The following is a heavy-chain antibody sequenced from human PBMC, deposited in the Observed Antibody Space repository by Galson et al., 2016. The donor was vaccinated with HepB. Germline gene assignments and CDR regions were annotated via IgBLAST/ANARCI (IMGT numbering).Heavy chain of an antibody. D-gene: IGHD5-24*01. CDR3: AGRRRDGFNVPILDY. CDR1: GGSISSYY. CDR2: IYDSGSP. Sequence: SETLSLTCAVSGGSISSYYWSWIRQPPGKGLEWIGYIYDSGSPKYNPSLNSRVTISEDTSRNQFSLRLSSVTAADTAVCYCAGRRRDGFNVPILDYWGQGTLVTVSS. J-gene: IGHJ4*02. V-gene: IGHV4-59*08.